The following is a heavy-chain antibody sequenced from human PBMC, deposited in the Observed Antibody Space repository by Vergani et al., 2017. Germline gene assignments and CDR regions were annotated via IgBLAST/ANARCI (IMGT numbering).Heavy chain of an antibody. Sequence: QVQLVESGGGVVQPGRSLRLSCAASGFTFSSYGMHWVRQAPGKGLEWVAVISYDGSNKYYADSVKGRFTISRDNTKNSLYLQMYSLRAEDTAVYYCARDGYCSGGSCYSVGNDYWGQGTLVTVSS. CDR2: ISYDGSNK. D-gene: IGHD2-15*01. V-gene: IGHV3-30*03. CDR1: GFTFSSYG. J-gene: IGHJ4*02. CDR3: ARDGYCSGGSCYSVGNDY.